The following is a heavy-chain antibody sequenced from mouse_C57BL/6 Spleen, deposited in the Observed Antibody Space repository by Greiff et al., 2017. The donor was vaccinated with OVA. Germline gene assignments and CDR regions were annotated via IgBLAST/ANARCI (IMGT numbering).Heavy chain of an antibody. J-gene: IGHJ3*01. Sequence: QVPLQQPGAELVKPGASVKMSCKASGYTFTSYWLTWVKPRPGQGLEWIGDIYPGSGSTNYNEKFKSKATLTVDTSSSTAYMQLSSLTSEDSAVYYCARGSNYGGFAYWGQGTLVTVSA. CDR2: IYPGSGST. V-gene: IGHV1-55*01. CDR3: ARGSNYGGFAY. CDR1: GYTFTSYW. D-gene: IGHD2-5*01.